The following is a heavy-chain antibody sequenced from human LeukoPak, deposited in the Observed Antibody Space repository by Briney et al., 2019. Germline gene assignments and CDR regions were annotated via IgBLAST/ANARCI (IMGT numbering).Heavy chain of an antibody. CDR3: ARDDSLVYDILAGYPPSGYYGVDV. D-gene: IGHD3-9*01. V-gene: IGHV3-48*03. CDR1: GFTLSTYE. CDR2: INSRGTIT. Sequence: PGGSLRLSCTASGFTLSTYEMNWFRQAPGKGLEWVSYINSRGTITYYADFVKGRFTISRDNAKNSLSLQLSSLRAEDTATYYCARDDSLVYDILAGYPPSGYYGVDVWGKGTTVTVSS. J-gene: IGHJ6*04.